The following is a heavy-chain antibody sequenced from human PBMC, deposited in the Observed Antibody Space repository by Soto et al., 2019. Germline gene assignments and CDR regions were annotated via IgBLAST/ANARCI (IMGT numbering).Heavy chain of an antibody. J-gene: IGHJ6*02. CDR1: GFTFSSYA. V-gene: IGHV3-23*01. Sequence: GSLRLSCAASGFTFSSYAMSWVRQAPGKGLEWVSAISGSGGSTYYADSVKGRFTISRDNSKNTLYLQMNSLRAEDTAVYYCAKVKAMIVVVINRYYGMDVWGQGTTVTVSS. CDR3: AKVKAMIVVVINRYYGMDV. CDR2: ISGSGGST. D-gene: IGHD3-22*01.